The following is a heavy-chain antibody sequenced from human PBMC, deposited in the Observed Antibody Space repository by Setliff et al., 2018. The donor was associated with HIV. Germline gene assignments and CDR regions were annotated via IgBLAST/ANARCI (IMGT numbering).Heavy chain of an antibody. Sequence: PSETLSLTCTVSGYSISSGYYWGWIRQPPGKVLEWIGRIYHSGITYYNSSLKSRVTRSVDTSKNQFSLHLTSVTAAGTAVYYCARTREYRFGFGLGQFDPWGQGTLGTVS. D-gene: IGHD3-16*01. CDR2: IYHSGIT. CDR1: GYSISSGYY. CDR3: ARTREYRFGFGLGQFDP. V-gene: IGHV4-38-2*02. J-gene: IGHJ5*01.